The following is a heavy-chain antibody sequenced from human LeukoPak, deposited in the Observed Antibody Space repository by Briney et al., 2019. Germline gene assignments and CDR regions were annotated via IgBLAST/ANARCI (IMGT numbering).Heavy chain of an antibody. CDR2: IYTGTST. J-gene: IGHJ6*02. V-gene: IGHV3-66*02. CDR1: GFIASSSY. CDR3: TRDPRMTSGYVMDV. Sequence: GGSLRLSCAASGFIASSSYMNWVRQAPGKGLEWVSVIYTGTSTYYADSVKGRFTISRDDSKNTVYLQMNSLRPEDRGVYYCTRDPRMTSGYVMDVWGQGTTVAVS. D-gene: IGHD3-22*01.